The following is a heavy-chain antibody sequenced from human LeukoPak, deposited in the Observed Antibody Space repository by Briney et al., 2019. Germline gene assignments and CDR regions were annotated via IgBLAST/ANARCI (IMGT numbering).Heavy chain of an antibody. J-gene: IGHJ5*02. V-gene: IGHV4-59*11. D-gene: IGHD3-22*01. CDR3: ARDSDSSGYYYPDNWFDP. Sequence: SETLSLTCTVSGGSISSHYWSWIRQPPGKGLEWIGYIYYSGSTNYNPSLKSRVTISVDTSKNQFFLKLSSVTAADTAVYYCARDSDSSGYYYPDNWFDPWGQGTLVTVSS. CDR2: IYYSGST. CDR1: GGSISSHY.